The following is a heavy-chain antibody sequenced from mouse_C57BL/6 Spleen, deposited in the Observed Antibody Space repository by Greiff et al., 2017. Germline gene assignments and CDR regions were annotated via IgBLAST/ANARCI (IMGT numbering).Heavy chain of an antibody. CDR3: ARVATVVSHYAMDY. CDR1: GYTFTSYW. J-gene: IGHJ4*01. V-gene: IGHV1-64*01. CDR2: IHPNSGST. Sequence: VQLQQPGAELVKPGASVKLSCKASGYTFTSYWMHWVKQRPGQGLEWIGMIHPNSGSTNYNEKFKSKATLTVDKSSSTAYMQLSSLTSEYSAVYYCARVATVVSHYAMDYWGQGTSVTVSS. D-gene: IGHD1-1*01.